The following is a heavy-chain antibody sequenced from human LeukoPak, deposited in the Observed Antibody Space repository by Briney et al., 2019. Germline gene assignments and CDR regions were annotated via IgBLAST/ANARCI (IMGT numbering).Heavy chain of an antibody. CDR2: INPGDSDT. J-gene: IGHJ3*01. D-gene: IGHD2-2*02. CDR1: GYSFTSYW. CDR3: AGHSFDTVDAFDV. V-gene: IGHV5-51*01. Sequence: GESLKISCKGSGYSFTSYWIGWVRQMPGKGLEWMGIINPGDSDTRYSPPFQGQVTISADKSISTAYLQWRSLRASDTAMYFCAGHSFDTVDAFDVWGQGTIVTVSA.